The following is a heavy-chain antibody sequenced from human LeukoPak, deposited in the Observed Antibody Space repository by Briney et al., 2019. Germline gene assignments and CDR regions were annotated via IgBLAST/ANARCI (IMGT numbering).Heavy chain of an antibody. CDR2: IIPIFGTS. CDR3: MRGRDAYKSNTFDI. V-gene: IGHV1-69*13. J-gene: IGHJ3*02. D-gene: IGHD5-24*01. CDR1: GGTFSSHS. Sequence: SVRVSCKAFGGTFSSHSISWVRQAPGQGLEWKGGIIPIFGTSNYAQKFQGRVTISADESTSTAYMELRSLRSEDTAVYYCMRGRDAYKSNTFDIWGQGTMVTVSS.